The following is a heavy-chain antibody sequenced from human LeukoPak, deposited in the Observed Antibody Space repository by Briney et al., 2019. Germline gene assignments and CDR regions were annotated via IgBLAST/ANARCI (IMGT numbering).Heavy chain of an antibody. J-gene: IGHJ6*03. D-gene: IGHD3-10*02. CDR3: AELGITMIGGV. V-gene: IGHV3-20*04. CDR1: GFTFDASG. CDR2: INWVGGGS. Sequence: RPGGSLTPSCAASGFTFDASGMRWASPAPGKGMEWVSDINWVGGGSGYAVSVKVRFTVSRDNAKSSLYLQRNSLMAEDTAVYYWAELGITMIGGVWGKGTTVTISS.